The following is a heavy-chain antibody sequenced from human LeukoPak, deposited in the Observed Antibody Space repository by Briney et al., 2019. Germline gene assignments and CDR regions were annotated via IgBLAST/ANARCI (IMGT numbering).Heavy chain of an antibody. CDR2: INHSGST. V-gene: IGHV4-34*01. Sequence: SETLSLTCAVYGGSFSGYYWSWIRQPPGKGLEWIGEINHSGSTNYNPSLKSRVTISVDTSKNQFSLKLSSVTAADTAVYYCARYPFGTTYDHWGQGTLVTVSS. CDR1: GGSFSGYY. D-gene: IGHD4-17*01. J-gene: IGHJ4*02. CDR3: ARYPFGTTYDH.